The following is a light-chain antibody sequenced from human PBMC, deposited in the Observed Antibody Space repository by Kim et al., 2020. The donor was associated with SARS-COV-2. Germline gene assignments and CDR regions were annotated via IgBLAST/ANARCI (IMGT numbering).Light chain of an antibody. J-gene: IGKJ5*01. Sequence: SPGARAALSCRASRSVSTSLAWYQQKPGQPPRLLLYDASTRATGIPARFIGSGSGTDFTLTINSLEPEDFAVYYCQQRYSWPPITFGQGTRLEIK. CDR3: QQRYSWPPIT. CDR1: RSVSTS. CDR2: DAS. V-gene: IGKV3-11*01.